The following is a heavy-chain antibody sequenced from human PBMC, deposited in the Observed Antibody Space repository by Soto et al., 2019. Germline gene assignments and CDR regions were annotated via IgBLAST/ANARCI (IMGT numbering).Heavy chain of an antibody. V-gene: IGHV1-3*01. CDR2: INAGNGNT. J-gene: IGHJ4*02. D-gene: IGHD2-21*02. CDR3: ARSIVVVTAADY. CDR1: GYTFTSYA. Sequence: QVQLVQSGAEVKKPGASVKVSCKASGYTFTSYAMHWVRQAPGQRLEWMGWINAGNGNTKYSQKFQGRVTITRDTSASTGYMELGSLRSEDTAVYYCARSIVVVTAADYWGQGTLVTVSS.